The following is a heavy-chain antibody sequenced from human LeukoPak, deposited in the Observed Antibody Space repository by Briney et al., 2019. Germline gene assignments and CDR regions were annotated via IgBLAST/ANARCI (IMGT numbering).Heavy chain of an antibody. CDR1: GFTFSGSA. J-gene: IGHJ4*02. CDR2: IRSKANSYAT. CDR3: ATPGIAVADY. Sequence: PGGSLRLSCAASGFTFSGSAMHWVRQASGKGLEWVGRIRSKANSYATAYAASVKGRFTISRDDSKNTAYLQMNSLKTEDTAVYYCATPGIAVADYWGQGTLVTVSS. D-gene: IGHD6-19*01. V-gene: IGHV3-73*01.